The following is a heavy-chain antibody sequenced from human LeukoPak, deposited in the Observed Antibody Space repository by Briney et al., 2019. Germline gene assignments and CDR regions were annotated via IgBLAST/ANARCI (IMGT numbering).Heavy chain of an antibody. CDR2: ISSSSSYT. Sequence: GGSLRLSCAASGFIFSDYYMSWIRQAPGKGLEWVSYISSSSSYTNYADSVKGRFTISRDNAKNSLYLQMNSLRAEDTAVYYCARASGRYDYVWGSSVGSFDYWGQGTLVTVSS. CDR1: GFIFSDYY. CDR3: ARASGRYDYVWGSSVGSFDY. D-gene: IGHD3-16*01. J-gene: IGHJ4*02. V-gene: IGHV3-11*06.